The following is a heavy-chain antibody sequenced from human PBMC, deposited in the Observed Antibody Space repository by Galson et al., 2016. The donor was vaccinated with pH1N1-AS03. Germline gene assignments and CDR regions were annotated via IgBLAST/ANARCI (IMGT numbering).Heavy chain of an antibody. CDR2: INPYSTNT. V-gene: IGHV1-18*01. CDR3: ARVCAGRPFLIDY. D-gene: IGHD6-6*01. J-gene: IGHJ4*02. CDR1: GYNFVTYG. Sequence: SVKVSCKASGYNFVTYGITWVRQGPGQGLEWMGWINPYSTNTNYAKKVQDRVTMTADTSTTTAHLDLRNLGSDDTAVYYCARVCAGRPFLIDYWGQGTLGIVSS.